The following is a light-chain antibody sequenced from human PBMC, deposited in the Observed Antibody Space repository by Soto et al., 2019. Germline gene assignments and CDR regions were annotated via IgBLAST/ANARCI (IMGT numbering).Light chain of an antibody. V-gene: IGKV3-20*01. CDR1: QRITGNY. Sequence: DIVMTQSPGTLSLSPGERATLSCRASQRITGNYLAWYQQKPGQSPRLLIYGASSRATGIPDRFSGSGSGTDFTLTISRLEPEDFAVYFCQQYGTSPRTFGQGTKVDIK. J-gene: IGKJ1*01. CDR2: GAS. CDR3: QQYGTSPRT.